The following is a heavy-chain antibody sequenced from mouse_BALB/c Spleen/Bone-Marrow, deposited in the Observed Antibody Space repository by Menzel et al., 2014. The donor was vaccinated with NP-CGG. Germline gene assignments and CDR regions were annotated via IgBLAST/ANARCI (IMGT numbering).Heavy chain of an antibody. J-gene: IGHJ3*01. CDR1: GYSITGGYS. V-gene: IGHV3-1*02. CDR2: IHYSGST. Sequence: EVKLMESGPDLVKPSQSLSLTCTVTGYSITGGYSWHWIRQFPGNKLEWMGYIHYSGSTNYNPSLKSRISITRDTSKNQFFLQLNSVTTEDTATYYCEKSDGNYRPAWFAYWGQGTLVTVSA. CDR3: EKSDGNYRPAWFAY. D-gene: IGHD2-1*01.